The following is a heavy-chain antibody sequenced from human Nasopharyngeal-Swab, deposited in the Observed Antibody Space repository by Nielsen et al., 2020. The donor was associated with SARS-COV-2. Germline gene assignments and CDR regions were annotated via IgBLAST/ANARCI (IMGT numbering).Heavy chain of an antibody. CDR2: IKSKTDGGTT. CDR1: GFTFSNAW. Sequence: GESLKISCAASGFTFSNAWMSWVRQAPGKGLEWVGRIKSKTDGGTTDYAAPVKGRFTISRDDSKNTLYLQMNSLKTEDTAVYYCTRGGSGYYYYWGQGTLVTVSS. J-gene: IGHJ4*02. CDR3: TRGGSGYYYY. V-gene: IGHV3-15*01. D-gene: IGHD3-22*01.